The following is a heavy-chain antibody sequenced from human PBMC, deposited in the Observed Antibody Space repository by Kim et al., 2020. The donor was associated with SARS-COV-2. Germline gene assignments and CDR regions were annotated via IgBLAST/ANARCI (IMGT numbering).Heavy chain of an antibody. CDR1: GCTFSSYA. CDR2: IIPIFGTA. D-gene: IGHD2-2*01. Sequence: SVKVSCKASGCTFSSYAISWVRQAPGQGLEWMGGIIPIFGTANYAQKFQGRVTITADESTSTAYMELSSLRSEDTAVYYCARALHLGYCSSTSCPPTWFDPWGQGTLVTVSS. CDR3: ARALHLGYCSSTSCPPTWFDP. V-gene: IGHV1-69*13. J-gene: IGHJ5*01.